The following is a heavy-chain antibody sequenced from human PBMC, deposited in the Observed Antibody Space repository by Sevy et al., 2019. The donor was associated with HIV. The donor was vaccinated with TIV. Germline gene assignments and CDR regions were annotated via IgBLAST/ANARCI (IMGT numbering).Heavy chain of an antibody. CDR2: IRSKANSYAT. CDR3: RANLFVTTVTTELADY. V-gene: IGHV3-73*01. CDR1: GFTFSGSA. D-gene: IGHD4-4*01. J-gene: IGHJ4*02. Sequence: GGSLRLSCAASGFTFSGSAMHWVRQASGKGLEWVGRIRSKANSYATAYAASVKGRFTISRDDSKNTAYLQMNSLKTEDTAVYYCRANLFVTTVTTELADYWGQGTLVTVSS.